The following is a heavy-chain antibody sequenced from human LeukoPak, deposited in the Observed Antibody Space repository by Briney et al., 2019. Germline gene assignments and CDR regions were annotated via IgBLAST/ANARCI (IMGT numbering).Heavy chain of an antibody. CDR2: ISGSGGST. D-gene: IGHD1-26*01. J-gene: IGHJ4*02. Sequence: GGSLSLSCAASGFTFSSYGMSWVRQAPGKGLEWVSAISGSGGSTYYADSVKGRFTISRDNSKNTLYLQMNSLRAEDTAVYYCAKALIVGAAFDYWGQGTLVTVSS. V-gene: IGHV3-23*01. CDR1: GFTFSSYG. CDR3: AKALIVGAAFDY.